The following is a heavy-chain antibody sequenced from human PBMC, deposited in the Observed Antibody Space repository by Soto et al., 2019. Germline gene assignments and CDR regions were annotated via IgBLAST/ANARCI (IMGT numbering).Heavy chain of an antibody. D-gene: IGHD3-22*01. CDR3: ARGLFYDSSGYGY. V-gene: IGHV4-59*11. Sequence: SETLSLTCTVSGGSISSHYWSWIRQPPGKGLEWIGYIYYSGSTNYNPSLKSRVTISVDTSKNQFSLKLSSVTAADTAVYYCARGLFYDSSGYGYWGQGTLVTVSS. CDR1: GGSISSHY. CDR2: IYYSGST. J-gene: IGHJ4*02.